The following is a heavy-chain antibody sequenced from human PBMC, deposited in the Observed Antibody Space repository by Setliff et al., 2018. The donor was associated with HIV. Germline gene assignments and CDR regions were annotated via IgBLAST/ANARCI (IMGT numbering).Heavy chain of an antibody. Sequence: GGSLRLSCSASGFTFNTYGMSWVRQTPGKGLEWVSAAGYSGASTYYADSVKGRFTISRDNSKNTLYLQMNSLRGDDTGVYYCATGGAGYTSEWMYYFDYWGQGTLVTVSS. V-gene: IGHV3-23*01. D-gene: IGHD5-18*01. CDR3: ATGGAGYTSEWMYYFDY. J-gene: IGHJ4*02. CDR1: GFTFNTYG. CDR2: AGYSGAST.